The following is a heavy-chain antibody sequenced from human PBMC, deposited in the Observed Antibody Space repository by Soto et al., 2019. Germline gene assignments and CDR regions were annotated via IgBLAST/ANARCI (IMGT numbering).Heavy chain of an antibody. CDR1: GYTFTSYA. V-gene: IGHV1-3*01. CDR3: ARYPPVAGNNYYYGMDV. J-gene: IGHJ6*02. D-gene: IGHD6-19*01. CDR2: INAGNGNT. Sequence: QVQLVQSGAEVKKPGASVKVSCKASGYTFTSYAMHWVRQAPGQRLEWMGWINAGNGNTKYSQKFQGRVTITGDTSASTAYMELSSLRSEDTAVYYCARYPPVAGNNYYYGMDVWGQGTTVTVSS.